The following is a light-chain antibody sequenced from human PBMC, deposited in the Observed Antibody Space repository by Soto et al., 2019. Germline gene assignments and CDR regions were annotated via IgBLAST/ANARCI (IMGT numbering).Light chain of an antibody. J-gene: IGKJ1*01. CDR1: QSVSSY. CDR3: QQRRNWPPT. V-gene: IGKV3-11*01. Sequence: EIVLTQSPGTLSLSPGERATLSCRTSQSVSSYLAWYQQKPGQAPRLLIYDASNRATGIPARFSGSGSGTDFTLTISSLEPEDFAVYYCQQRRNWPPTFGQGTKVDIK. CDR2: DAS.